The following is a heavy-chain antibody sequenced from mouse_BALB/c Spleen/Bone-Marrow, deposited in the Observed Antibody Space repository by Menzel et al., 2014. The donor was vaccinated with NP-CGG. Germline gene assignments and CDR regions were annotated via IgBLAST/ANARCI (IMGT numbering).Heavy chain of an antibody. CDR3: ARSPHYYDLDY. V-gene: IGHV1-69*02. CDR2: IDPSDSYT. J-gene: IGHJ2*01. D-gene: IGHD1-2*01. Sequence: VQLQQSGAELVKPGASVKLSCKAPGYTFTSYWMHWVKQRPGQGLEWIGEIDPSDSYTNYNQKFKGKATLTVDKSSSTAYMQLSSLTSEDSAVYYCARSPHYYDLDYWGQGTTLTVSS. CDR1: GYTFTSYW.